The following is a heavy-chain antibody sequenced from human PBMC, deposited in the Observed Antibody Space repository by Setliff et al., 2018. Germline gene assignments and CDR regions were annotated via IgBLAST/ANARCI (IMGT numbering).Heavy chain of an antibody. CDR1: ANTLSTSYY. D-gene: IGHD3-10*01. CDR2: IYKGGST. J-gene: IGHJ4*02. Sequence: SETLSLTCAVSANTLSTSYYWGWVRQPPGKGLEWIGDIYKGGSTYYNPAVRSRVTISPDTSKNQFSLKLTSVTDADTAVYYCARQSGSGSSPYFDFWGQGTLVTVSS. V-gene: IGHV4-38-2*01. CDR3: ARQSGSGSSPYFDF.